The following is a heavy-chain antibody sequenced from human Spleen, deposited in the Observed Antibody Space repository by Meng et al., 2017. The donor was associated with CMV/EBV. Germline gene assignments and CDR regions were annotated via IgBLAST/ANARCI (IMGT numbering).Heavy chain of an antibody. CDR2: IIPFFGTT. CDR3: ARDAEWFHA. D-gene: IGHD3-3*01. J-gene: IGHJ4*02. Sequence: QVQLVQSGAVVKNAGSSVKVSCKSSEGSFRIIGFSLVRQAHGQGLEWMGGIIPFFGTTNYAQKFQGRVTMTADESTMTAYMELKSLTSEDTAVYYCARDAEWFHAWGQGTLVTVSS. V-gene: IGHV1-69*12. CDR1: EGSFRIIG.